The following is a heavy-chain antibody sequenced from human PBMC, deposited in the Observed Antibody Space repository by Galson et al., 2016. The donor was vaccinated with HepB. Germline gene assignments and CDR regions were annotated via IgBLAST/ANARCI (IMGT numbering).Heavy chain of an antibody. V-gene: IGHV3-23*01. CDR3: AKERLVRRIVDP. Sequence: SLRLSCAASGFVFSNFGLSWVRQAPGKGLEWVASISTRRTTYYSESVQGRFTISRDNSNNTLYLQMNGLRAEDTAVYYCAKERLVRRIVDPSDQGTLPTVSS. J-gene: IGHJ5*02. CDR1: GFVFSNFG. D-gene: IGHD1-1*01. CDR2: ISTRRTT.